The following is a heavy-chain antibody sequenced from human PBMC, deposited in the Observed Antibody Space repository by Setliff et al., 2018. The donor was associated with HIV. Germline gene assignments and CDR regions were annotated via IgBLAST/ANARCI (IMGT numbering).Heavy chain of an antibody. CDR2: IYYSGST. J-gene: IGHJ4*02. V-gene: IGHV4-31*03. CDR3: ARDFIADSSGYYSSRIDC. Sequence: SETLSLTCTVSGGSISSGGYYWSWIRQHPGKGLEWIGYIYYSGSTYYNPSLKSRVTISVYTSKNQFSLKLSSVTAADTAVYYCARDFIADSSGYYSSRIDCWGQGTLVTVSS. CDR1: GGSISSGGYY. D-gene: IGHD3-22*01.